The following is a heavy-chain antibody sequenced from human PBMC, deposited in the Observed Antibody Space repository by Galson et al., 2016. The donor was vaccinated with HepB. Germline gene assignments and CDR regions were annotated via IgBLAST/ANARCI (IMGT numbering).Heavy chain of an antibody. J-gene: IGHJ5*02. D-gene: IGHD2-21*02. V-gene: IGHV2-5*02. CDR1: GFSLSSSGVG. CDR3: ARETLGYCGGDCYSGGWFDP. Sequence: PALVKPTQTLTLTCTFSGFSLSSSGVGVGWIRQPLGKALEWLALIYWDDDKRYSPSLKSRLTITKDTSKNQVVLTMTNMDPVDTATYYCARETLGYCGGDCYSGGWFDPWGQGTLVTVSS. CDR2: IYWDDDK.